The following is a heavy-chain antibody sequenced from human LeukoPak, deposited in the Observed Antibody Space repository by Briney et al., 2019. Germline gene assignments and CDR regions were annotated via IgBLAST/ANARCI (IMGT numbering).Heavy chain of an antibody. CDR1: GGTFSSYA. V-gene: IGHV1-69*01. D-gene: IGHD5-18*01. Sequence: ASVKVSCKASGGTFSSYAISWVRQAPGQGLEWMGGIIPTFGTANYAQKFQGRVTITADESTSTAYMELSSLRSEDTAVYYCARSGYSYGTNDYWGQGTLVTVSS. CDR3: ARSGYSYGTNDY. J-gene: IGHJ4*02. CDR2: IIPTFGTA.